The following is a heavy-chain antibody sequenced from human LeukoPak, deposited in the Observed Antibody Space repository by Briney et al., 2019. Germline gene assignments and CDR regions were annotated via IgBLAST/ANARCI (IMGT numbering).Heavy chain of an antibody. CDR1: GFTFSSCA. V-gene: IGHV3-23*01. J-gene: IGHJ6*03. Sequence: TGGSLRLSCAASGFTFSSCAMNWVRQAPGKGLEWVSSISAQDDTTFYAVSVKGRFTISRDNSKNTVFLQMNSLRAEDTAVYYCARLNFRNYGAYYYYYMDVWGKGTTVTVSS. CDR3: ARLNFRNYGAYYYYYMDV. CDR2: ISAQDDTT. D-gene: IGHD4-17*01.